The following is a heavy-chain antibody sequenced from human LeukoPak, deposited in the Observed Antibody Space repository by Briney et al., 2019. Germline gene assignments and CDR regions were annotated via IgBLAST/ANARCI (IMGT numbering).Heavy chain of an antibody. CDR1: GDSVSSNSAA. D-gene: IGHD6-19*01. J-gene: IGHJ4*02. CDR2: TYYRSKWYN. Sequence: SQTLPLTCAISGDSVSSNSAAWNWIRQSPSRGLEWLGRTYYRSKWYNDYAASVKSRITFNPDTSNNQFSLQLISVTPEDTAVYYCARGWSFDCWGQGTLVTVSS. V-gene: IGHV6-1*01. CDR3: ARGWSFDC.